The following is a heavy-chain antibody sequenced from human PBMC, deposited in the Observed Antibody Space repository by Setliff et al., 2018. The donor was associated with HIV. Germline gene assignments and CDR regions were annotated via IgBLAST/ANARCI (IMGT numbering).Heavy chain of an antibody. Sequence: SVKVSCKASGDTFSNSAIYWVRQAPGQGLEWMGGIIPLYGTSKYAQKFQGRVAITTDELMTTAYMELTSLRSEDTAVYFCASDVDHMMDVWGQGTPVTVSS. CDR2: IIPLYGTS. V-gene: IGHV1-69*05. CDR1: GDTFSNSA. J-gene: IGHJ6*02. CDR3: ASDVDHMMDV.